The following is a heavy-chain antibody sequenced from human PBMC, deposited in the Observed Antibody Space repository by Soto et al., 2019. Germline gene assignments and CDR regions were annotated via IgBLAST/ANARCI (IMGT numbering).Heavy chain of an antibody. CDR3: AGLYPYERSGYHLNY. CDR1: GGSISSGDYY. CDR2: IYYSGST. V-gene: IGHV4-30-4*01. D-gene: IGHD3-22*01. J-gene: IGHJ4*02. Sequence: SETLSLTCTVSGGSISSGDYYWSWIRQPPGKGLEWVGDIYYSGSTHYNPSLKSRVTISVDTSKNQFSLKLSSVTAADTAVFYCAGLYPYERSGYHLNYWGQGALVTVSS.